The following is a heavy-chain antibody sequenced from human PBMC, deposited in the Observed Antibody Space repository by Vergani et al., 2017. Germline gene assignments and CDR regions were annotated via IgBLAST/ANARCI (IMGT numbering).Heavy chain of an antibody. D-gene: IGHD3-3*01. V-gene: IGHV1-69*01. CDR3: ARVVRDVLRFLRYYYMDV. CDR2: IIPIFGTA. Sequence: QVQLVQSGAEVKKPGSSVKVSCKASGGTFSSYAISWVRQAPGQGLEWMGGIIPIFGTANYAQKFQGRVTITADESTSTAYMELSSLRSEDTAVYYCARVVRDVLRFLRYYYMDVWGKGTTVTVSS. CDR1: GGTFSSYA. J-gene: IGHJ6*03.